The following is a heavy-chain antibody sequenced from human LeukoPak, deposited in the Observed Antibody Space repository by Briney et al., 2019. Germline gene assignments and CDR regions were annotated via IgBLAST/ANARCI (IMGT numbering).Heavy chain of an antibody. J-gene: IGHJ4*02. CDR2: ISWNSGSI. CDR3: AAYYYDSSGQFDY. CDR1: GFTFDDYA. Sequence: PGGSLRLSCAASGFTFDDYAMHWVRQAPGKGLEWVSGISWNSGSIGYADSVKGRFTISRDNSKNTLYLQMNSLRAEDTAVYYCAAYYYDSSGQFDYWGQGALVTVSS. V-gene: IGHV3-9*01. D-gene: IGHD3-22*01.